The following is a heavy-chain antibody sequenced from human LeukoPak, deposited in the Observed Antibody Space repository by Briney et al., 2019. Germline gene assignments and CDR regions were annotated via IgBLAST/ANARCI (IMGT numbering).Heavy chain of an antibody. CDR1: GGSFSGYY. Sequence: SETLSLTCAVYGGSFSGYYWSWIRQPPGKGLEWIGEINHSGSTSYNPSLKSRVTISVDTSKNQFSLKLSSVTAADTAVYYCARGGIVVVTRAFDIWGQGTMVTVSS. D-gene: IGHD2-15*01. CDR2: INHSGST. J-gene: IGHJ3*02. CDR3: ARGGIVVVTRAFDI. V-gene: IGHV4-34*01.